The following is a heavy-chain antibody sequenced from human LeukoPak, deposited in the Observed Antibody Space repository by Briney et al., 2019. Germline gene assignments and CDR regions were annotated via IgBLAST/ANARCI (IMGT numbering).Heavy chain of an antibody. D-gene: IGHD2-2*01. V-gene: IGHV5-51*01. CDR1: GYSFTSYW. J-gene: IGHJ4*02. CDR3: ARGASYCSSTSCYPDY. Sequence: GGSLKISCKGSGYSFTSYWIGWVRQMPGKALEWMGIIYPGDSDTRYSPSFQGQVTISADKSISTAYLQWSSLKASDTAMYYCARGASYCSSTSCYPDYWGQGTLVTVSS. CDR2: IYPGDSDT.